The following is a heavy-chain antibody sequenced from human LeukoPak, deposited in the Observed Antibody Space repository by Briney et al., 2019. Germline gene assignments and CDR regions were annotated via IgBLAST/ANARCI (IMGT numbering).Heavy chain of an antibody. Sequence: GGSLRLSCTASGFTFSNAWMNWVRQAPGKGLEWVANIKQDGSEKYYVDSVKGRFTISRDNAKNSLYLQMNTLRAEDTAVYFCARGPRTYDSSAYYYYWGQGTLVTVSS. D-gene: IGHD3-22*01. V-gene: IGHV3-7*01. CDR2: IKQDGSEK. CDR1: GFTFSNAW. CDR3: ARGPRTYDSSAYYYY. J-gene: IGHJ4*02.